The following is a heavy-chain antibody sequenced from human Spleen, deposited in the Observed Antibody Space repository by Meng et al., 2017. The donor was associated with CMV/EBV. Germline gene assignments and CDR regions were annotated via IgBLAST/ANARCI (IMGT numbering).Heavy chain of an antibody. J-gene: IGHJ3*02. CDR1: GYTFTSYG. Sequence: ASVKVSCKASGYTFTSYGISWVRQAPGQGPEWMGWISGYTGKTNYVQNLQGRVTMTTDTSTRTAYMELRSLRSDDTALYYCAREWRRRRYDGNYYVPDGFDIWGQGTMVTVSS. D-gene: IGHD1-26*01. V-gene: IGHV1-18*01. CDR2: ISGYTGKT. CDR3: AREWRRRRYDGNYYVPDGFDI.